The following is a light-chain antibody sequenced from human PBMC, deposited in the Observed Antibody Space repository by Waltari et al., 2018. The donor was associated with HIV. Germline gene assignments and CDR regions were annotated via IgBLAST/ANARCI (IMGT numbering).Light chain of an antibody. J-gene: IGKJ4*01. Sequence: EIVLTQSPGTLSLSPGERATLSCRASQDVTSGYLAWYQQKPGQAPRLLIYGASSSASGIPDRFSGSGAGTDFSLTVSSLEPEDFAVYYCQQYSSSPELTFGGGTKVEIK. V-gene: IGKV3-20*01. CDR1: QDVTSGY. CDR3: QQYSSSPELT. CDR2: GAS.